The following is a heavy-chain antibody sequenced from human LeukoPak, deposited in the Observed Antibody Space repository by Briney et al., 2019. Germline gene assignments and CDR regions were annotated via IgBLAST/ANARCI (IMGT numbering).Heavy chain of an antibody. V-gene: IGHV3-23*01. CDR2: ISGSGGST. D-gene: IGHD6-6*01. CDR3: AALSLYSSSAEDY. Sequence: GGSLRLSCAASGFTFSDYYMSWIRQAPGKGLEWVSSISGSGGSTYYADSVKGRFTISRDNSKNTLHLQMNSLRAEDTAVYYCAALSLYSSSAEDYWGQGTLVTVSS. J-gene: IGHJ4*02. CDR1: GFTFSDYY.